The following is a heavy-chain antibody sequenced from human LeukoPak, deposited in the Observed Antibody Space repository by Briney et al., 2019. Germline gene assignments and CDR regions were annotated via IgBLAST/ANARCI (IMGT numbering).Heavy chain of an antibody. CDR2: ISAYNGNT. J-gene: IGHJ4*02. CDR1: GYTFTSYG. CDR3: ARVARQQLVPPYY. D-gene: IGHD6-13*01. V-gene: IGHV1-18*01. Sequence: ASVKVSCKSSGYTFTSYGNSWVRQAPGQGLERMGWISAYNGNTNYAQKLQSRVTMTTDTSTSTAYMELRSLRSDDTAVYYCARVARQQLVPPYYWGQGTLVTVSS.